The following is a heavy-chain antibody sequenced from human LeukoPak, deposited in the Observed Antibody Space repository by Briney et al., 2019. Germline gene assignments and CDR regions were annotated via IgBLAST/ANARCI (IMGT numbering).Heavy chain of an antibody. CDR3: ARELGYCTSTSCFERADP. V-gene: IGHV3-21*01. J-gene: IGHJ5*02. D-gene: IGHD2-2*01. CDR2: ICSSSRYI. Sequence: GGSLRLSCAASGFSFSSYNMNWVRQAPGKGLEWVSSICSSSRYIYYADSVKGRFTISRDNTKNSLYLQMNSLRAEDTAVYYCARELGYCTSTSCFERADPWGQGTLVTVSS. CDR1: GFSFSSYN.